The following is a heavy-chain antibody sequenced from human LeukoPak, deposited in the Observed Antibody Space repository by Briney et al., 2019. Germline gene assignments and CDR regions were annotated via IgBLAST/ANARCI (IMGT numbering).Heavy chain of an antibody. CDR2: INAGNGNT. J-gene: IGHJ5*02. D-gene: IGHD6-13*01. V-gene: IGHV1-3*01. CDR1: GYTFTSYA. CDR3: ARDRGSSWSWFDP. Sequence: GASVKVSCKASGYTFTSYAMHWVRQAPGQRLEWMGWINAGNGNTKYSQKFQGRVTITRDTSASTAYMELSSLRSEDTAVYYCARDRGSSWSWFDPWGQGTLVTVSP.